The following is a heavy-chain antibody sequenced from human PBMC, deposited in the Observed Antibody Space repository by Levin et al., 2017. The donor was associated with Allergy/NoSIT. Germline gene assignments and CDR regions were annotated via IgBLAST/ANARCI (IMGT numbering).Heavy chain of an antibody. D-gene: IGHD5-12*01. J-gene: IGHJ3*02. Sequence: GGSLRLSCSASGFTFSSYAMHWVRQAPGKGLEYVSAISSNGGSTYYADSVKGRFTISRDNSKNTLYLQMSSLRAEDTAVYYCVRGYSGYAADTGHAFDIWGQGTMVTVSS. CDR2: ISSNGGST. CDR1: GFTFSSYA. V-gene: IGHV3-64D*06. CDR3: VRGYSGYAADTGHAFDI.